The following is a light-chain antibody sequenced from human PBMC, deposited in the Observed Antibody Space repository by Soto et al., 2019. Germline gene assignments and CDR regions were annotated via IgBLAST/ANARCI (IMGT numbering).Light chain of an antibody. V-gene: IGLV2-23*02. J-gene: IGLJ2*01. CDR3: CSYAGSRTHVL. Sequence: QSALTQPASVSGSPGQSITISCIGTSSDVGSYNLVSWYQQHPGKAPKVLIYEVSERPSGVSNRFSGSKSGNTASLTISGLQAEDEAEYYCCSYAGSRTHVLFGGGTKLTAL. CDR2: EVS. CDR1: SSDVGSYNL.